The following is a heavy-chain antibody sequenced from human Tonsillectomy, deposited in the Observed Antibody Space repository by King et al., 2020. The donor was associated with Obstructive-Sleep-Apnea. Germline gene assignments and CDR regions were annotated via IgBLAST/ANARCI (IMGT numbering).Heavy chain of an antibody. V-gene: IGHV3-30*18. CDR1: GFTFSNYG. J-gene: IGHJ6*02. CDR2: ISYDGSNK. D-gene: IGHD6-13*01. CDR3: AKQMITASGTGGMDV. Sequence: VQLVESGGGVVQPGRSLRLSCAASGFTFSNYGMHWVRQAPGKGLEWVAVISYDGSNKYYADSMKRRFTISRDNSKNTLYLQMNSLRAEDTAVYYCAKQMITASGTGGMDVWGQATTVTVSS.